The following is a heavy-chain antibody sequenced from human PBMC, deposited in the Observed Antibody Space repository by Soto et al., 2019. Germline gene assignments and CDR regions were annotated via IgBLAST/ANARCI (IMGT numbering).Heavy chain of an antibody. J-gene: IGHJ4*02. Sequence: SETLSLTCTVSGGSIRNGDYYWGWIRQPPGKGLEWIGYVYYSGTTYSNPSLNSRVSISVDTSESQFSLRLTSVTAADTAVYYCVTVNLVGAAYYFDYWGPGTLVTVSS. CDR2: VYYSGTT. V-gene: IGHV4-30-4*01. CDR1: GGSIRNGDYY. D-gene: IGHD1-26*01. CDR3: VTVNLVGAAYYFDY.